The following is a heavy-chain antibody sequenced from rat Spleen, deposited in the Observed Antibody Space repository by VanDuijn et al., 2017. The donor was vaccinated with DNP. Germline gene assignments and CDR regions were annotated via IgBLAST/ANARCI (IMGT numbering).Heavy chain of an antibody. CDR1: GFTFSNYY. CDR3: ARDRTRDY. CDR2: ISFDGSTT. Sequence: EVQLVESGGGLVQPGRSMKLSCAASGFTFSNYYMAWVRQAPEKGLEWVATISFDGSTTYYRDSVKGRFTISRDNAKSTLYLQMDSLRSEDTATYYCARDRTRDYWGQGVMVTVSS. V-gene: IGHV5-7*01. J-gene: IGHJ2*01.